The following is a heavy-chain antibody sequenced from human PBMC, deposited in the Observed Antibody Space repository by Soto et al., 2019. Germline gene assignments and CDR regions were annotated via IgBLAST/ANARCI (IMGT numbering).Heavy chain of an antibody. V-gene: IGHV3-48*03. CDR2: FSSSGSTI. CDR1: GFTFSSYE. J-gene: IGHJ3*02. D-gene: IGHD7-27*01. CDR3: ARALPGEYGADAFDI. Sequence: GGSLRLSCAASGFTFSSYEMNWVRQAPGKGLEWVSYFSSSGSTIYYADSVKGRFTISRDNAKNSLYLQMNSLRAEDTAVYYCARALPGEYGADAFDIWGQGTMVTVSS.